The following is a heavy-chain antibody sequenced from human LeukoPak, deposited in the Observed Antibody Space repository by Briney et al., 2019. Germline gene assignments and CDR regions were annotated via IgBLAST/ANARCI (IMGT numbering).Heavy chain of an antibody. Sequence: GASVKVSCKASGYTFSNYAINWVRQAPGQGLEWMGWISTYNGNTNYAQKLQDRVTMTTDTSTSTAYMELRSLRSDDTAMYYCARGGPTPRNVVVAAREYLQLWGQGSLVTVSS. J-gene: IGHJ1*01. CDR1: GYTFSNYA. CDR2: ISTYNGNT. V-gene: IGHV1-18*01. D-gene: IGHD2-21*02. CDR3: ARGGPTPRNVVVAAREYLQL.